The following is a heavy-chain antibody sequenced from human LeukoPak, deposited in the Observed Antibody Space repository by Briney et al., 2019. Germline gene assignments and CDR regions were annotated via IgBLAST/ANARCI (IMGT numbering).Heavy chain of an antibody. CDR3: ARGMNRLVVGATHLLTAIPDS. CDR2: INTNSGNP. J-gene: IGHJ4*02. Sequence: GASVKVSCKASGYTFTHYPVNWVRQAPGQGLEWMGWINTNSGNPTYGQGFSGRFVFSLDTSVSTAFLQISSLKAEDTAVYYCARGMNRLVVGATHLLTAIPDSWGQGTLVTVSP. D-gene: IGHD2-15*01. CDR1: GYTFTHYP. V-gene: IGHV7-4-1*02.